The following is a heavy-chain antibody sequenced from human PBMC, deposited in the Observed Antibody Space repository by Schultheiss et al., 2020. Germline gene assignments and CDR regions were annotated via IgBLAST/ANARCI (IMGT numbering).Heavy chain of an antibody. Sequence: GESLKISCAASGFTFSSYAMYWVRLAPGKGLEWVAIISNDENNKYYGESMRGRITISRDNSKNTLYLQMNSLRPEDTAVYYCAKEGAVGAGGHHYYYMDVWGTGTTVTVAS. CDR2: ISNDENNK. CDR3: AKEGAVGAGGHHYYYMDV. D-gene: IGHD1-26*01. CDR1: GFTFSSYA. J-gene: IGHJ6*03. V-gene: IGHV3-30*18.